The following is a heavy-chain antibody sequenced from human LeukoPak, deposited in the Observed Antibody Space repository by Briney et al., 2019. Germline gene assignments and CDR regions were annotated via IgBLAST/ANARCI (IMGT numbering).Heavy chain of an antibody. CDR1: GFTFRQYA. J-gene: IGHJ4*02. D-gene: IGHD2-2*01. CDR2: IYGGGST. V-gene: IGHV3-66*02. CDR3: AKDLLVVPAARSQAFDY. Sequence: GGSLRLSCAASGFTFRQYAMSWVRQAPGKGLEWVSVIYGGGSTYYADSVKGRFTISRDTPKNTLYLQMNSLRAEDTAVYYCAKDLLVVPAARSQAFDYWGQGTLVTVSS.